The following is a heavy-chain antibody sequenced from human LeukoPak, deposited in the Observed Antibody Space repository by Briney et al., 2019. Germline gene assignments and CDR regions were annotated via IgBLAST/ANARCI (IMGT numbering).Heavy chain of an antibody. V-gene: IGHV3-23*01. CDR1: GFTFSDYA. CDR2: VSGGGGNT. CDR3: AREHVGRGNWYFDL. J-gene: IGHJ2*01. Sequence: GGSLRLSCAASGFTFSDYAMSWVRQAPGKGLEWVSAVSGGGGNTYYADSVKGRFTISRDNAKNTLYLQMNRLRVEDTAVYYCAREHVGRGNWYFDLWGRGTLVTVSS. D-gene: IGHD3/OR15-3a*01.